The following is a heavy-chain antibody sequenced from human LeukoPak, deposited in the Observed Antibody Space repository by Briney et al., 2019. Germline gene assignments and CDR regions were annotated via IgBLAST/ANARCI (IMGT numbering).Heavy chain of an antibody. J-gene: IGHJ5*02. V-gene: IGHV1-8*01. CDR2: MNPNSGNT. Sequence: ASVKVSCKASGYTFTSYDINWVRQATGQGLEWMGWMNPNSGNTGYAQKFQGRVTMTRNTSISTAYMELSGLRSEDTAVYYCARGLGRIVVVPAPRRFDPWGQGTLVTVSS. CDR1: GYTFTSYD. D-gene: IGHD2-2*01. CDR3: ARGLGRIVVVPAPRRFDP.